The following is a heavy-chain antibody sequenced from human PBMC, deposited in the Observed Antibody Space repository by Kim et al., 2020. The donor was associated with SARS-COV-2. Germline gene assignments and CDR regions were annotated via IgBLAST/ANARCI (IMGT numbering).Heavy chain of an antibody. Sequence: GGSLRLSCAASGFTFSSYSMNWVRQAPGKGLEWVSYISSSSSTIYYADSVKGRFTISRDNAKNSLHLQMNSLRDEDTAVYYCARDGGARPFGGYYYYGMDVWGQGTTVTVSS. J-gene: IGHJ6*02. CDR2: ISSSSSTI. CDR1: GFTFSSYS. V-gene: IGHV3-48*02. CDR3: ARDGGARPFGGYYYYGMDV. D-gene: IGHD3-16*01.